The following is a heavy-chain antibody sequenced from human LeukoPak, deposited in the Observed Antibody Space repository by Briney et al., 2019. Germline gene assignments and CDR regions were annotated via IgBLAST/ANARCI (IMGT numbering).Heavy chain of an antibody. J-gene: IGHJ6*03. Sequence: GGSLRLSCAASGFTFSSYAMHWVRQAPGKGLEWVAVISYGGSNKYYADSVKGRFTISRDNSKNTLYLQMNSLRAEDTAVYYCARAGDYSSSMPGRGYYYMDVWGKGTTVTVSS. CDR3: ARAGDYSSSMPGRGYYYMDV. CDR2: ISYGGSNK. D-gene: IGHD6-6*01. V-gene: IGHV3-30*04. CDR1: GFTFSSYA.